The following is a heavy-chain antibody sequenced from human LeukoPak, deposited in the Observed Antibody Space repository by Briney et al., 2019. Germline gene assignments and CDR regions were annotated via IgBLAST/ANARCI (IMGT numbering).Heavy chain of an antibody. CDR1: GGSISSSSYY. CDR3: AREARTSLIVVVPAATTDAFDI. Sequence: SETLSLTCTVSGGSISSSSYYWGWIRQPPGKGLEWIGEINHSGSTNYNPSLKSRVTISVDTSKNQFSLKLSSVTAADTAVYYCAREARTSLIVVVPAATTDAFDIWGQETMVTVSS. D-gene: IGHD2-2*01. V-gene: IGHV4-39*07. J-gene: IGHJ3*02. CDR2: INHSGST.